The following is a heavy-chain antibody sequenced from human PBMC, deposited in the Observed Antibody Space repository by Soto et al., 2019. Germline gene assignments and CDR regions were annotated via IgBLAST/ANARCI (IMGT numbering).Heavy chain of an antibody. CDR1: GGSISSGGYY. D-gene: IGHD7-27*01. V-gene: IGHV4-31*03. Sequence: QVQLQESGPGLVKPSQTLSLTCTVSGGSISSGGYYWSWIRQHPGKGLEWIGYIYYSGSTYYNPSLTSRVTISVDTSKNQFSLKLSSVTAADTAVYYCARDNWGSDYYYGMDVWGQGTTVTVSS. CDR3: ARDNWGSDYYYGMDV. CDR2: IYYSGST. J-gene: IGHJ6*02.